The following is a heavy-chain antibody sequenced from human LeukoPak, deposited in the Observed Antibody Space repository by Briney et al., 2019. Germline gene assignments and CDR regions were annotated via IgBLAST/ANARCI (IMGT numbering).Heavy chain of an antibody. D-gene: IGHD3-16*01. CDR2: MNPNSGNT. CDR1: GYTFTSYD. CDR3: ARDREIKGYYYYGMDV. J-gene: IGHJ6*02. Sequence: GASVKVSCKASGYTFTSYDINWVRQATGQGLEWMGWMNPNSGNTGYAQKFQGRVTMTRNTSISTAYMELSSLRSEDTAVYYCARDREIKGYYYYGMDVWGQGTTVTVSS. V-gene: IGHV1-8*01.